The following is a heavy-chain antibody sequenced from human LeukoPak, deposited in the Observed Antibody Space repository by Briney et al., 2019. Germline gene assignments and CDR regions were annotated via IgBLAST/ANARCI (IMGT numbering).Heavy chain of an antibody. CDR1: GGSISSYY. D-gene: IGHD3-3*01. V-gene: IGHV4-4*07. CDR2: IYTSGST. CDR3: ARDSYYDFWSGLLSPNWFDP. Sequence: SETLSLTCTVSGGSISSYYWSWIRQPAGKGLEWIGRIYTSGSTNYNPSLKSRVTMSVDTSKNQFSLKLSSVTAADTAVYYCARDSYYDFWSGLLSPNWFDPWGQGTLVTVSS. J-gene: IGHJ5*02.